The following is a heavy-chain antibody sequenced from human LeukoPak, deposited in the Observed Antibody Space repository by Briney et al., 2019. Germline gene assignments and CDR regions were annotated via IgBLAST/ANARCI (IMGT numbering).Heavy chain of an antibody. CDR2: ISAYNGNT. V-gene: IGHV1-18*01. J-gene: IGHJ4*02. D-gene: IGHD3-3*01. CDR1: GYTFTSYG. Sequence: ASVKVSCKASGYTFTSYGISWVRQAPGQGLEWMGWISAYNGNTNYAQKLQGRVTMTTDTSTSTAYMELRSLRSDDTAVYYCASGAAIGDFWSGYLFDYWGQGTLVTVSS. CDR3: ASGAAIGDFWSGYLFDY.